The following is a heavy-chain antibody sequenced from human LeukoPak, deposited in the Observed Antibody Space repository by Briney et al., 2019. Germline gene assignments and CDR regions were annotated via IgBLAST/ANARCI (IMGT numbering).Heavy chain of an antibody. Sequence: PGGSLRLSCSASGFPFSSYAMHWVRQAPGKGLEYVSAISDSGGSTYYADSVKGRFTISRDNSKNPLFLQIGSLRAEDTAVYFCVRGYSFGPYGMGVWGQGTTVTVSS. CDR1: GFPFSSYA. CDR3: VRGYSFGPYGMGV. V-gene: IGHV3-64D*09. D-gene: IGHD2-15*01. CDR2: ISDSGGST. J-gene: IGHJ6*02.